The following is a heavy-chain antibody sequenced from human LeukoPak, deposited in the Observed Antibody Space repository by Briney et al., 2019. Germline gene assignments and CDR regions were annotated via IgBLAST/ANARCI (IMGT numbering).Heavy chain of an antibody. CDR1: GASISSYY. Sequence: PSETLSLTCTVSGASISSYYWSWIRQSPGKGLEWVGFFYFNGITKYNPSLKSRATTSVDTSKNQFSLKVSSVTAADTAVYYCARYTTSASQVENWFDPWGQGTLVTVSS. J-gene: IGHJ5*02. D-gene: IGHD2-2*01. V-gene: IGHV4-59*08. CDR2: FYFNGIT. CDR3: ARYTTSASQVENWFDP.